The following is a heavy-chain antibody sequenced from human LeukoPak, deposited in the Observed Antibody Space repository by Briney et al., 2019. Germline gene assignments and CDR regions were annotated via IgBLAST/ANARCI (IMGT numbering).Heavy chain of an antibody. V-gene: IGHV4-61*02. Sequence: PSETLSLTRTVSGGSISSGSYYWSWIRQPAGKGLEWIGRIYTSGSTNYNPSLKSRVTISVDTSKSQFSLKLSSVTAADTAVYYCARDNWNPLGDAFDIWGQGTMVTVSS. CDR3: ARDNWNPLGDAFDI. D-gene: IGHD1-20*01. CDR2: IYTSGST. J-gene: IGHJ3*02. CDR1: GGSISSGSYY.